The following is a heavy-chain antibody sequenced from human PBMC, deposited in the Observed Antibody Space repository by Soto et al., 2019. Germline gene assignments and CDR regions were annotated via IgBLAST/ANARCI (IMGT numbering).Heavy chain of an antibody. J-gene: IGHJ6*03. CDR2: INSDGSST. Sequence: GGSLRLSCAASGFTFSSYWMHWVRQAPGKGLVWVSRINSDGSSTSYADSVKGRFTISRDNAKNTLYLQMNSLRAEDTAVYYCASEDFSPFTMVRPIDVWGKGTTVTVSS. V-gene: IGHV3-74*01. CDR1: GFTFSSYW. D-gene: IGHD3-10*01. CDR3: ASEDFSPFTMVRPIDV.